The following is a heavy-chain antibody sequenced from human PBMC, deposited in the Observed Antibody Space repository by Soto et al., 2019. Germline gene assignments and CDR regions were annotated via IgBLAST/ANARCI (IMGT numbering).Heavy chain of an antibody. D-gene: IGHD3-22*01. V-gene: IGHV3-11*01. CDR1: GFTFSDYY. Sequence: PGGSLRLCCAASGFTFSDYYMSWIRQAPGKGLEWVSYISSSGSTIYYADSVKGRFTISRDNAKNSLYLQMNSLRAEDTAVYYCARGRIFSYTYYYDSSAPLEPWGQGTLLTVSS. CDR3: ARGRIFSYTYYYDSSAPLEP. J-gene: IGHJ5*02. CDR2: ISSSGSTI.